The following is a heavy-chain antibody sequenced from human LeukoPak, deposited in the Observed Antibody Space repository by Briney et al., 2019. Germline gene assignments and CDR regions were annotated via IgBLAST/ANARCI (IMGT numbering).Heavy chain of an antibody. J-gene: IGHJ5*02. V-gene: IGHV1-8*01. CDR3: ARGLEWFNWFDP. CDR2: MNPNSGNT. D-gene: IGHD3-3*01. Sequence: GASVKVSCKASGYTFTSYDINWVRQATGQGLEWMGWMNPNSGNTGYAKKFQGRVTMTRNTSISTAYMELSSLRSEDTAVYYCARGLEWFNWFDPWGQGTLVTVSS. CDR1: GYTFTSYD.